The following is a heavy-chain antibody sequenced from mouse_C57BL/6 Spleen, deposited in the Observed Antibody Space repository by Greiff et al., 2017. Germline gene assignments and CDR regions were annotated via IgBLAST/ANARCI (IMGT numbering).Heavy chain of an antibody. CDR1: GYTFTDYY. D-gene: IGHD4-1*02. CDR2: IYPGSGNT. V-gene: IGHV1-76*01. Sequence: QVQLQQSGAELVRPGASVKLSCKASGYTFTDYYINWVKQRPGQGLEWIARIYPGSGNTYYKEKFTGKATLTAEKASSTAYMQLSSLTSEDSAVYFCSNWVDFDYWGQGTTLTVSS. J-gene: IGHJ2*01. CDR3: SNWVDFDY.